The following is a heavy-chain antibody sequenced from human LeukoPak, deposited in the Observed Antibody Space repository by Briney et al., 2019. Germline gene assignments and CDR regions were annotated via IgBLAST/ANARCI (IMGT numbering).Heavy chain of an antibody. CDR2: INHSGST. D-gene: IGHD3-22*01. Sequence: SETLSLTCAVYGGSFSGYYWSWIRQPPGKGLEWIGEINHSGSTNYNPSLKSRVTISVDTSKNQFSLKLSSVTAADTAVYYCAVTYYYDSSGYCAFDIWGQGTMVTVSS. CDR3: AVTYYYDSSGYCAFDI. J-gene: IGHJ3*02. CDR1: GGSFSGYY. V-gene: IGHV4-34*01.